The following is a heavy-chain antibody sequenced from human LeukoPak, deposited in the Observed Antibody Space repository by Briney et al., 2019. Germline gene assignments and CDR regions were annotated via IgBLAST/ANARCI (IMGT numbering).Heavy chain of an antibody. CDR3: AREAVTRNYFDY. CDR1: GFTFSSYW. Sequence: GGSLRLSCAASGFTFSSYWMSWVRQAPGKGLEWVANIKQDGSEKYYVDSVKGRFTISRDNSKNTLYLQMNSLRAEDTAVYYCAREAVTRNYFDYWGQGTLVTVSS. V-gene: IGHV3-7*05. D-gene: IGHD4-17*01. J-gene: IGHJ4*02. CDR2: IKQDGSEK.